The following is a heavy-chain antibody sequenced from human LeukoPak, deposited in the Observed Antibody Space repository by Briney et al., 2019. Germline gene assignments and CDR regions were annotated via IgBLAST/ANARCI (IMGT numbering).Heavy chain of an antibody. CDR3: ASGYCSSTSCYSVDY. Sequence: ASVKVSCKASGYTFTSYGISWVRQAPGQGLEWMGWISAYNGNTNYAQKLQGRVTMTTDTSTSTAYMELRSLRSDDTAVYYCASGYCSSTSCYSVDYWGQGTLVTASS. V-gene: IGHV1-18*01. CDR2: ISAYNGNT. D-gene: IGHD2-2*01. J-gene: IGHJ4*02. CDR1: GYTFTSYG.